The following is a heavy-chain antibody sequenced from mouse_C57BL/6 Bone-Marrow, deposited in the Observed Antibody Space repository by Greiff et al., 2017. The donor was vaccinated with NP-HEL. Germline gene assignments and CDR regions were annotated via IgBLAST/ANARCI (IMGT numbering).Heavy chain of an antibody. J-gene: IGHJ4*01. CDR3: ALITTVVGYAMDY. D-gene: IGHD1-1*01. V-gene: IGHV14-3*01. Sequence: EVQLVESVAELVRPGASVKLSCTASGFNIKNTYMHWVKQRPEQGLEWIGRIDPANGNTKYAPKFQGKATITADTSSNTAYLQLSSLTSEDTAIYYCALITTVVGYAMDYWGQGTSVTVSS. CDR1: GFNIKNTY. CDR2: IDPANGNT.